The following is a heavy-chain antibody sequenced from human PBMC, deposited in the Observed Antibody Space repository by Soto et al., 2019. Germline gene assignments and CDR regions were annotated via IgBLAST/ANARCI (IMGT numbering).Heavy chain of an antibody. Sequence: PGESLKISCKGSGYSFGSYWIAWVRQMPGKGLEWMGIIYPGDSDTRYSPSFQGQVTMSADKSTSTAYPQWSSLKASDTAMYYCARPSGSHLYYFDYWGQGTLVTVSS. CDR1: GYSFGSYW. V-gene: IGHV5-51*01. J-gene: IGHJ4*02. CDR3: ARPSGSHLYYFDY. D-gene: IGHD1-26*01. CDR2: IYPGDSDT.